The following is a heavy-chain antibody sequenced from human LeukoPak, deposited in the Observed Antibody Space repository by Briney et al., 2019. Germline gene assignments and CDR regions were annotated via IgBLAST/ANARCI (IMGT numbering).Heavy chain of an antibody. CDR2: ISGSGGST. CDR1: GFTFSSYA. V-gene: IGHV3-23*01. J-gene: IGHJ3*02. CDR3: AKDPLDNWSSQNDAFDI. D-gene: IGHD1-1*01. Sequence: GGSLRLSCAASGFTFSSYAMSWVRQAPGKGLEWVSAISGSGGSTYYADSVKGRFTISRDNSKNTLYLQMNSLRAEDTAVYYCAKDPLDNWSSQNDAFDIWGQGTMVTVSS.